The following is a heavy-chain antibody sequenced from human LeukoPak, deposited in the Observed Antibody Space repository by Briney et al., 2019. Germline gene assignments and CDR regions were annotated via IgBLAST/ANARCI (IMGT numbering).Heavy chain of an antibody. V-gene: IGHV1-69*05. CDR3: AKPQAGYDSSGYYPYYFDY. D-gene: IGHD3-22*01. J-gene: IGHJ4*02. CDR1: GGTFSSYA. Sequence: SVKVSCKASGGTFSSYAISWVRQAPGQGLEWMGRIIPIFGTANYAQKFQGRVTITTDESTSTAYMELSSLRSEDTAVYYCAKPQAGYDSSGYYPYYFDYWGQGTLVTVSS. CDR2: IIPIFGTA.